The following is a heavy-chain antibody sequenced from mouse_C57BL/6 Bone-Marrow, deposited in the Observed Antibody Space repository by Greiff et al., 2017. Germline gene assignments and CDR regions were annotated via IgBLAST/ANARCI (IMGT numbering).Heavy chain of an antibody. V-gene: IGHV5-15*01. D-gene: IGHD2-10*01. J-gene: IGHJ4*01. Sequence: EVQLVESGGGLVQPGGSLKLSCAASGFTFSDYGMAWVRQAPRKGPEWVAFISNLAYSIYYEDTVTGRFTISRENAKNTLYLEMSLLRSDDTAMYYCARPYYGNYGYAMDYWGQGTSVTVSS. CDR2: ISNLAYSI. CDR3: ARPYYGNYGYAMDY. CDR1: GFTFSDYG.